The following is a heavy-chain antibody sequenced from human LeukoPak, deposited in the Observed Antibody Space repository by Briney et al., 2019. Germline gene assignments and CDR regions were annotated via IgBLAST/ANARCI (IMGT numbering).Heavy chain of an antibody. V-gene: IGHV1-46*01. J-gene: IGHJ4*02. CDR3: ARSTSTRTLDY. CDR2: INPSGGST. CDR1: GYTFTSYY. Sequence: ASVKVSCKASGYTFTSYYMHWVRQAPRQGLEWMGIINPSGGSTSYAQKFQGRVTMTRDTSTSTVYMELSSLRSEDTAVYYCARSTSTRTLDYWGQGTLVTVSS.